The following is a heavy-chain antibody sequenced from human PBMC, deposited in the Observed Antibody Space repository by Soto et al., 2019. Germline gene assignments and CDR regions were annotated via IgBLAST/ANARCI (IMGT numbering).Heavy chain of an antibody. CDR1: DFTFNIYW. J-gene: IGHJ6*02. V-gene: IGHV3-74*01. Sequence: EVHLVESGGGLVQPGGSLRLSCDASDFTFNIYWMHWVRQVPGKGLVWVSRINSDASSINYADSVKGRFTISRDNAKNTLYVHMNSLRVEDTAVYYCASGVRSRSHPYPSSAMDVWGHGTTVTVSS. CDR3: ASGVRSRSHPYPSSAMDV. D-gene: IGHD3-10*01. CDR2: INSDASSI.